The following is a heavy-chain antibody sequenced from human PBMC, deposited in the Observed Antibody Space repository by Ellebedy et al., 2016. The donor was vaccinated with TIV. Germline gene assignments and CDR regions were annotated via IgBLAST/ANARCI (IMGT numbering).Heavy chain of an antibody. CDR2: TIASGGTT. J-gene: IGHJ4*02. Sequence: PGGSLRLSCAASGFTFNTYGMSWVRQAPGRGPEWVSGTIASGGTTYYADSVRGRFTISRDISKSTLYLHMNSLRAEDTAVYYCAKHSVTGPSSCFDYWGQGTLVTVSS. CDR1: GFTFNTYG. CDR3: AKHSVTGPSSCFDY. V-gene: IGHV3-23*01. D-gene: IGHD6-19*01.